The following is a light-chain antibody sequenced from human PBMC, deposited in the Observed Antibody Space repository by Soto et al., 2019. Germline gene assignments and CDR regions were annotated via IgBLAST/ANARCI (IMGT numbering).Light chain of an antibody. Sequence: EIVLTHSPDTVSLSPGERATLSCRASQTVTSGYLAWYQQKTGQAPRLLIYGVSTGATGIPDRFSGSGSGTDFTLTISRLEPEDFAVYFCQVYGSSPPITFGQGTRLE. J-gene: IGKJ5*01. CDR2: GVS. CDR3: QVYGSSPPIT. CDR1: QTVTSGY. V-gene: IGKV3-20*01.